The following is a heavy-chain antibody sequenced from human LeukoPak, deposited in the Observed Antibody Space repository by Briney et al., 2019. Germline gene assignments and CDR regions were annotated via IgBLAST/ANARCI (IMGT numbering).Heavy chain of an antibody. CDR1: GYSFTTYW. Sequence: NRGESLKISCKGSGYSFTTYWIGWVRQMPGKGLEWMGVIYPGDSDTRYSPSFQGQVTISADKSISTAYLQWSSLKASDSAMYYCVRRWGLTVAGDWGQGTLVTVSS. D-gene: IGHD6-19*01. CDR2: IYPGDSDT. CDR3: VRRWGLTVAGD. J-gene: IGHJ4*02. V-gene: IGHV5-51*01.